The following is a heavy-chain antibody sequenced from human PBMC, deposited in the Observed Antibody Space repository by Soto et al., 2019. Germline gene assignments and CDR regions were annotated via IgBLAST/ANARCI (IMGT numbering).Heavy chain of an antibody. V-gene: IGHV3-66*01. J-gene: IGHJ6*03. CDR2: IYTGETT. D-gene: IGHD2-21*02. CDR1: GLTVTGVD. CDR3: ARELTAGYMDV. Sequence: EVQLVESGGGLVQPGGSLRLSCVGSGLTVTGVDMTWVRLAPGKGLEPISSIYTGETTFYVDSVKGRFTISRDDSRNTLYLQMNSVRAEDTAVYYCARELTAGYMDVWGKGTTVTVSS.